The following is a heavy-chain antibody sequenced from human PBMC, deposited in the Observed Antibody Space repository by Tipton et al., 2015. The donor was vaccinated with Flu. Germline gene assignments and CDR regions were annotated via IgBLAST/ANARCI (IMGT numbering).Heavy chain of an antibody. CDR2: INHSGST. V-gene: IGHV4-34*01. CDR1: GGSFSGYY. Sequence: GLVKPSETLSLTCAVYGGSFSGYYWSWIRQPPGKGLEWIGEINHSGSTNYNPSLKSRVTISADTSKKQFSLKLNSVTAADTAVYYCARESPPDYWGQGILVTVSS. J-gene: IGHJ4*02. CDR3: ARESPPDY.